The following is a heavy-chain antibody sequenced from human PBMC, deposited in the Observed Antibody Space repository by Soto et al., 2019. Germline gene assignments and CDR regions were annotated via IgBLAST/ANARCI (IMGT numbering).Heavy chain of an antibody. Sequence: QVQLQQWGAGLLKPSETLSLTCAVYGGSFSGYYWSWIRQPPGKGLEWIGEINHSGSTNYNPSLKSRVTISVDTAQNQFSLKLSSVTAADTAVYYCARGGWERGDFDYWGQGTLVTVSS. CDR1: GGSFSGYY. D-gene: IGHD1-26*01. J-gene: IGHJ4*02. CDR3: ARGGWERGDFDY. V-gene: IGHV4-34*01. CDR2: INHSGST.